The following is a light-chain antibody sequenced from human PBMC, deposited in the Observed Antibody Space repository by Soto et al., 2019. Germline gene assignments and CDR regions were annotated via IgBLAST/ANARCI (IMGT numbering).Light chain of an antibody. CDR3: QQYISFSPVT. J-gene: IGKJ4*01. V-gene: IGKV1-5*03. Sequence: DIQMTQSPSTLSASVGDRVTITCRASQSISSWLAWYQQKPGRAPNLLIYEASTLQSGVPSRFRGSGSGTEFTLTLGSLQPDDFSTSDCQQYISFSPVTFGGGPKVEIK. CDR1: QSISSW. CDR2: EAS.